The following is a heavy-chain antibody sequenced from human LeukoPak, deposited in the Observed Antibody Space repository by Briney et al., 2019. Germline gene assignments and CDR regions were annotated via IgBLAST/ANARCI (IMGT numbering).Heavy chain of an antibody. CDR2: INPNSGGT. D-gene: IGHD5-18*01. V-gene: IGHV1-2*02. CDR1: GYTLTGYY. J-gene: IGHJ4*02. CDR3: ARGSEDTAMATDDY. Sequence: ASVKVSCKASGYTLTGYYMHWVRQAPGQGLEWMGWINPNSGGTNYARKFQGRVTMTRDTSISTAYMELSRLRSDDTAVYYCARGSEDTAMATDDYWGQGTLVTVSS.